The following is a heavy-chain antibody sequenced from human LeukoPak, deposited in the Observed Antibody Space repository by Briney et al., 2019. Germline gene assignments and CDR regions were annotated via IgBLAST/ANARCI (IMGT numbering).Heavy chain of an antibody. D-gene: IGHD1-1*01. CDR1: GFSFSIYD. CDR2: IGNSGQYT. Sequence: GGSLRLSCAASGFSFSIYDMRWVRQPPGTELEWVSSIGNSGQYTRYADSVQGRFTISRDNSKSTLYLQMINLRSDDTAIYFCTYRTGFDYWGQGALVTVSS. V-gene: IGHV3-23*01. CDR3: TYRTGFDY. J-gene: IGHJ4*02.